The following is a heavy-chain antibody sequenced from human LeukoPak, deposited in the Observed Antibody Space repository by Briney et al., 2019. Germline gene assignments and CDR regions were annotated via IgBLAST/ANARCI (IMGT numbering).Heavy chain of an antibody. Sequence: ETLSLTCAVYGGSFSGYYWSWIRQPPGKGLEWVSSISSSSSYIYYADSVKGRFTISRDNAKNSLYLQMNSLRAEDTAVYYCARDNGAVAYFDYWGQGTLVTVSS. V-gene: IGHV3-21*01. J-gene: IGHJ4*02. CDR1: GGSFSGYY. CDR3: ARDNGAVAYFDY. D-gene: IGHD2-15*01. CDR2: ISSSSSYI.